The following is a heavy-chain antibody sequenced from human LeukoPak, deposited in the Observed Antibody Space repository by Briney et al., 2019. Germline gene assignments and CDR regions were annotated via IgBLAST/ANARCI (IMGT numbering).Heavy chain of an antibody. Sequence: SETLSFTCAVSGGSFTSFYWSWIRQPAGEGLEYIGRMFGSGSTNYNPSLKSRVTISVDKSKIQFSLKLSSVTAADTAVYYCARGLVGTTGEQNWFDPWGQGTLVTVSS. CDR1: GGSFTSFY. CDR3: ARGLVGTTGEQNWFDP. J-gene: IGHJ5*02. D-gene: IGHD1-26*01. V-gene: IGHV4-4*07. CDR2: MFGSGST.